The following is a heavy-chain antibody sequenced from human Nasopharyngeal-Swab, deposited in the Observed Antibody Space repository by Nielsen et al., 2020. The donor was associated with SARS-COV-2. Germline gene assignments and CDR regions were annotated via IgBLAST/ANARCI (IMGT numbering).Heavy chain of an antibody. J-gene: IGHJ5*02. Sequence: SLRLSCAASGFIFDDYAMHWVRQAPGKGLEWVSGISWNSNNIAYADSVKGRFTISRDNARNSLYLQMNSLRAEDTAFYYCAKDIFCATMSCSTSGFDPWGQGTLVTVSS. V-gene: IGHV3-9*01. CDR1: GFIFDDYA. CDR2: ISWNSNNI. D-gene: IGHD3-22*01. CDR3: AKDIFCATMSCSTSGFDP.